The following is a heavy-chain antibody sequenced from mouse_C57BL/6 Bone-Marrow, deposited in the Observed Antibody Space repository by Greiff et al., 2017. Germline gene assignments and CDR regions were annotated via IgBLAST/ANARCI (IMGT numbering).Heavy chain of an antibody. Sequence: VQLQQSGAELVRPGASVKLSCTASGFNIKDDYMHWGKQRPEQGLEWIGWIEPENGDTEYASKFQGKATITADTSSNTAYLQLSSLTSEDTAVYYCTVLLRSMDYWGQGTSVTVSS. V-gene: IGHV14-4*01. J-gene: IGHJ4*01. CDR1: GFNIKDDY. CDR2: IEPENGDT. D-gene: IGHD1-1*01. CDR3: TVLLRSMDY.